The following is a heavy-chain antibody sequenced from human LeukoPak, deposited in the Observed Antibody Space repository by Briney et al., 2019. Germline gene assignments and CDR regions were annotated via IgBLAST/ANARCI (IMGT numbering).Heavy chain of an antibody. J-gene: IGHJ4*02. Sequence: GGSLRLSCAASGFTFSTYTMNWVRQAPGKGLEWVSSITSSSSYIYYADSVKGRFTISRDNAKNSLYLQMNSLRAEDTAVYYCARDFSSGSYYGDYYFDYWGQGTLVTVSS. CDR3: ARDFSSGSYYGDYYFDY. CDR2: ITSSSSYI. V-gene: IGHV3-21*01. CDR1: GFTFSTYT. D-gene: IGHD1-26*01.